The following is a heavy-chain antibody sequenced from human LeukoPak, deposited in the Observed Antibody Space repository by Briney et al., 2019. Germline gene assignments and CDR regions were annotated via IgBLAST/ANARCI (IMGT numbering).Heavy chain of an antibody. Sequence: GGSLRHSCAASGFTFSSYAMSWVRQAPGKGLEWVSAISGSGGSTYYADSVKGRFTISRDNSKNTLYLQMNSLRAEDTAVYYCAKDYDFWSGYLGFDYWGQGTLVTVSS. J-gene: IGHJ4*02. V-gene: IGHV3-23*01. CDR3: AKDYDFWSGYLGFDY. D-gene: IGHD3-3*01. CDR1: GFTFSSYA. CDR2: ISGSGGST.